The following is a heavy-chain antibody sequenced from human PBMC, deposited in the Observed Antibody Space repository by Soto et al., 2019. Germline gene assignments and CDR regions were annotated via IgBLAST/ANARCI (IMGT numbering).Heavy chain of an antibody. CDR1: GFTFSSYS. Sequence: EVQLVESGGGLVKPGGSLRLSCAASGFTFSSYSMNWVRQAPGKGLEWVSSISSSSSYIYYADSVKGRFTISRDNAKNSLYLQMNSLRAEDTAVYYCARGGAAAGTLYYFDYWGQGTLVTVSS. CDR3: ARGGAAAGTLYYFDY. CDR2: ISSSSSYI. J-gene: IGHJ4*02. D-gene: IGHD6-13*01. V-gene: IGHV3-21*01.